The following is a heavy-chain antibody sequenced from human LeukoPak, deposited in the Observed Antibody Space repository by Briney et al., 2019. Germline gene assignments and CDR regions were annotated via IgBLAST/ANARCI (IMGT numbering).Heavy chain of an antibody. CDR3: AREWYNGNFLDEFDY. D-gene: IGHD1-7*01. V-gene: IGHV1-69*04. CDR1: GGTFSSYA. Sequence: ASVTVSCKASGGTFSSYAISWVRQAPGQGLEWMGRIIPILGIANYAQKFQGRVTITADKTTSTVYMELSSLRSEDTGVYDCAREWYNGNFLDEFDYWGQGTLVTVSS. J-gene: IGHJ4*02. CDR2: IIPILGIA.